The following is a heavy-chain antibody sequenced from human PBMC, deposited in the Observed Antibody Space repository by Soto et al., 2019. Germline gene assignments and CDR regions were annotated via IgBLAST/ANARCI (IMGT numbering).Heavy chain of an antibody. CDR3: ARDPYGYFYGMDV. D-gene: IGHD2-2*03. CDR1: GFSFSSYG. J-gene: IGHJ6*02. V-gene: IGHV3-33*01. CDR2: IWYDGSKT. Sequence: QVQLVESGGGVVQTGRSLRLSCAPSGFSFSSYGMHWVRQAPGKGLEWVAVIWYDGSKTYYADSVKGRFTISRDNPNNTLYLQMNSLRAEDTAVYYCARDPYGYFYGMDVWGQGTTVTVSS.